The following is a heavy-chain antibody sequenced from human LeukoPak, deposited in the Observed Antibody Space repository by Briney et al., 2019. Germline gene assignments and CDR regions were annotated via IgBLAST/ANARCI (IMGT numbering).Heavy chain of an antibody. V-gene: IGHV3-23*01. CDR1: GFTFSSYA. D-gene: IGHD3-10*01. Sequence: GGSLRLSCAASGFTFSSYAMSWVRQAPGKGLEWVSAISGSGGSTYYADSVKGRFTISRDNSKNTLYLQMNSLRAEDTAVYYCAKDTMVRGGPSYYFDYWGQGTLVTVSS. J-gene: IGHJ4*02. CDR2: ISGSGGST. CDR3: AKDTMVRGGPSYYFDY.